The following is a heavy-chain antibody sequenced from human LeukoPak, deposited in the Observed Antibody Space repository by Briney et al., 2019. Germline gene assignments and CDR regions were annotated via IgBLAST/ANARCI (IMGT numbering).Heavy chain of an antibody. D-gene: IGHD3-10*01. CDR3: ARAAMVRGLIGYYYYGMDV. Sequence: GGSLRLSCAASGFTFSSYWMSWVRQAPGKGLEWVANRKQDGSEKYYVDSVKGRFTISRDNAKNSLYLQLNSLRAEDTAVFYCARAAMVRGLIGYYYYGMDVWGKGTTVTVSS. CDR2: RKQDGSEK. CDR1: GFTFSSYW. V-gene: IGHV3-7*03. J-gene: IGHJ6*04.